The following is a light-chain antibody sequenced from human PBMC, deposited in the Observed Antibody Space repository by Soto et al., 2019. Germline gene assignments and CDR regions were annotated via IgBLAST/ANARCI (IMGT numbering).Light chain of an antibody. V-gene: IGLV1-51*02. Sequence: QSVLTQPPSVSAAPGQKVTISCSGSSSEIGNNYVSWYQHLPGTAPKLLIFETNRRPSGIPDRFSGSKSGTSATLGITGLQTGDEADYYCGTWDSSLSADVFGTGTKDTDL. CDR1: SSEIGNNY. CDR3: GTWDSSLSADV. CDR2: ETN. J-gene: IGLJ1*01.